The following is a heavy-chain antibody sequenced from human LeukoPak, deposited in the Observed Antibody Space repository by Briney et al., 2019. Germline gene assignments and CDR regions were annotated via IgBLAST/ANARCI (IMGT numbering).Heavy chain of an antibody. Sequence: PGGSLRLSCAALGFTLSSSAAMHWVRQAPGKGLEWVAAVSPDGSSKYYADSVKGRFTISRDNSKNTLYLQMNSLRAEDTAVYYCTRNTVVVAATPDWHFDLWGRGTLVTVSS. D-gene: IGHD2-15*01. CDR2: VSPDGSSK. CDR3: TRNTVVVAATPDWHFDL. CDR1: GFTLSSSA. J-gene: IGHJ2*01. V-gene: IGHV3-30*14.